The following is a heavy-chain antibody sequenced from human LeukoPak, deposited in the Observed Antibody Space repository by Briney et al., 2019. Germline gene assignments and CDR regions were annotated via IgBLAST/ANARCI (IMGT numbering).Heavy chain of an antibody. V-gene: IGHV5-51*01. CDR2: IYPYDSDN. D-gene: IGHD2-2*02. Sequence: GDSLKPSCKGLGYRFTSFLIGWGRQTPGKGLGWMGGIYPYDSDNRYRPSFQGQETISADKSISTAYLQWSSMKAWNTAMDYCARHLEGPLLYGWLDPWGQGTLVTVSA. CDR1: GYRFTSFL. CDR3: ARHLEGPLLYGWLDP. J-gene: IGHJ5*02.